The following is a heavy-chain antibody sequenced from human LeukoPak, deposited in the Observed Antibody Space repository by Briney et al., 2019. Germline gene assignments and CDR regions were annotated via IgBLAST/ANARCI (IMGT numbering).Heavy chain of an antibody. V-gene: IGHV1-69*13. Sequence: GASVKVSCKASGGTFSSYAISWVRQAPGQGLEWMGGIIPIFGTANYAQKFQGRVTITADESTSTAYMELSSLRSEDTAVYYCASSVGIVVVPAARVSWFDPWGQGTLVTVSS. CDR3: ASSVGIVVVPAARVSWFDP. D-gene: IGHD2-2*01. CDR2: IIPIFGTA. J-gene: IGHJ5*02. CDR1: GGTFSSYA.